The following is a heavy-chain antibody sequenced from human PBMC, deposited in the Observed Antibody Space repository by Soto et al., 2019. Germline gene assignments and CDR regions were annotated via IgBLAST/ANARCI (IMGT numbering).Heavy chain of an antibody. CDR3: AREPYDFPGGPNWFDP. CDR2: IIPIFGTA. CDR1: GGTFSSYA. V-gene: IGHV1-69*06. Sequence: QVQLVQSGAEVKKPGSSVKVSCKASGGTFSSYAISWVRQAPGQGLEWMGGIIPIFGTANYAQEFQGRVTITADKSTSTAYMELSSLRSEDTAVYYCAREPYDFPGGPNWFDPWGQGSLVTVSS. D-gene: IGHD3-3*01. J-gene: IGHJ5*02.